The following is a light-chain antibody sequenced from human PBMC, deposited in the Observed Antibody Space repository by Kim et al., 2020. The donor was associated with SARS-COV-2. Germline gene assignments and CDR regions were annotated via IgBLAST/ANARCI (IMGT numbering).Light chain of an antibody. CDR3: AAWDDILNGWV. J-gene: IGLJ3*02. CDR2: TNN. V-gene: IGLV1-44*01. CDR1: SSNIGTQT. Sequence: GRSVTSTCSGTSSNIGTQTVNWYQQFPGTAPKRLIHTNNERPSGVPDRFSGSKSGTAASLASSGLQPEDEADYYCAAWDDILNGWVFGGGTKLTVL.